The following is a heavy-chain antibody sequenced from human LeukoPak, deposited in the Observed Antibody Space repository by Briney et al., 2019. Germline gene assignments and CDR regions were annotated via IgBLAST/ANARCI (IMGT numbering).Heavy chain of an antibody. CDR1: GFTFSDYE. V-gene: IGHV3-48*03. D-gene: IGHD1-26*01. CDR3: ASGSGRSRRGAFDI. CDR2: ISSSGSTI. J-gene: IGHJ3*02. Sequence: PGGSLRLACAASGFTFSDYEMNWVRQAPGKGLEWVSYISSSGSTIYHADSVRGRFTISRDNTKNSLYLQMNSLRAEDTAFYYCASGSGRSRRGAFDIWGQGTLVAISS.